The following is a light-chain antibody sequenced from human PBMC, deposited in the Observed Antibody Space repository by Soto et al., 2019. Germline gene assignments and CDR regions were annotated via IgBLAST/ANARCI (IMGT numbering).Light chain of an antibody. CDR2: AAS. Sequence: EILLAQSPGTLSLSPGDRATLSCRASQSLGSGYLAWYRQKPGQAPRILIYAASSRSTGVPDRFSGSGSGTGFSLTISRLEPEDFAVYYCQQYDTSRRTFGQGTKVEI. J-gene: IGKJ1*01. CDR1: QSLGSGY. CDR3: QQYDTSRRT. V-gene: IGKV3-20*01.